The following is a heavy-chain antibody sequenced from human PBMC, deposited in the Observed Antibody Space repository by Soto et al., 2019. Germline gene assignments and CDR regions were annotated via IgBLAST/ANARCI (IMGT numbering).Heavy chain of an antibody. CDR2: INQDGSET. D-gene: IGHD1-26*01. Sequence: PGGSLRLSCAVSGSTFSSSWMSWVRQTPEKGLEWVANINQDGSETYFLDSVKGRFTISRDNAKNSLYLQMNSLRAEDTALYYCARELIVGPAEYFQHWGQGTLVTVSS. CDR1: GSTFSSSW. J-gene: IGHJ1*01. CDR3: ARELIVGPAEYFQH. V-gene: IGHV3-7*01.